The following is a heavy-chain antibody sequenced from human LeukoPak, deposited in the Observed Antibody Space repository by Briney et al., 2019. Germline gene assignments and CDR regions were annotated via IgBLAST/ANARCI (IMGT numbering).Heavy chain of an antibody. J-gene: IGHJ4*02. CDR3: AKAPVAYYYDSSGYYLGFDY. Sequence: GGSLRLSCAASGFTFSSYAMSWVRQAPGKGLEWVSTFSGSGGSTYYADSVKGRFTISRDNSKNTLYLQMNSLRAEDTAVYYCAKAPVAYYYDSSGYYLGFDYWGQGTLVTVSS. V-gene: IGHV3-23*01. CDR1: GFTFSSYA. D-gene: IGHD3-22*01. CDR2: FSGSGGST.